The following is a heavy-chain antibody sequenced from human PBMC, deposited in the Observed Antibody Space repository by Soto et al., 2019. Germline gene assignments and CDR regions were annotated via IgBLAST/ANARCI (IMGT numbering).Heavy chain of an antibody. CDR2: IHSDGRST. V-gene: IGHV3-74*01. CDR1: GFTFSSHW. Sequence: EVQLVESGGGLVHPGGSLRLSCAASGFTFSSHWMHWVRQAPGKGLVWVARIHSDGRSTTYADSVMGRFTISRDNAKNTLYLQMNSLRAEDTAVYYCARGRPVAGFDYWGQGTLVTVSS. CDR3: ARGRPVAGFDY. J-gene: IGHJ4*02. D-gene: IGHD6-19*01.